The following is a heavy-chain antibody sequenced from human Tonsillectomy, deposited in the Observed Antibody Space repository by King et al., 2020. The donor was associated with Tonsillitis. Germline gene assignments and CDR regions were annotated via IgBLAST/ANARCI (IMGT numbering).Heavy chain of an antibody. D-gene: IGHD5-12*01. Sequence: VQLVESGGGVVQPGRSLRLSCAASGFTFSDYGMHWVRQAPGKGLEWVAVSWYDGGNKYYADSVKGRFTISRDISKNTLYLQMNSLRAEDTAVYYCARDLSGSADYWGQGTLVTVSS. CDR1: GFTFSDYG. V-gene: IGHV3-33*08. J-gene: IGHJ4*02. CDR2: SWYDGGNK. CDR3: ARDLSGSADY.